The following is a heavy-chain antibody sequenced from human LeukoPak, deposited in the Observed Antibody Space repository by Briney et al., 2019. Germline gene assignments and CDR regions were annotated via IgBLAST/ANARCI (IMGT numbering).Heavy chain of an antibody. J-gene: IGHJ4*02. V-gene: IGHV4-31*03. D-gene: IGHD5-18*01. CDR2: IYYSGST. CDR3: ARRGYSYGYLDY. CDR1: GGSISSGGYY. Sequence: SETLSLTCTVSGGSISSGGYYWSWIRQHPGKGLEWIGYIYYSGSTCYNPSLKSRVTISVDTSKNQFSLKLSSVTAADTAVYYCARRGYSYGYLDYWGQGTLVTVSS.